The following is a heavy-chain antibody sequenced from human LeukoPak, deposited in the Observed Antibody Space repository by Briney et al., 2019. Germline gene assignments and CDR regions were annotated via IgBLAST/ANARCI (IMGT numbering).Heavy chain of an antibody. CDR1: GGTFSSYA. D-gene: IGHD2-21*02. CDR3: ARGPDVVVTAITYYYYGMDG. V-gene: IGHV1-69*13. Sequence: SVKVSCKASGGTFSSYAISWVRQAPGQGLEWMGGIIPIFGTANYAQKFQGRVTITADESTSTAYMELSSLRSEDTAVYYCARGPDVVVTAITYYYYGMDGWGQGTLVTVSS. CDR2: IIPIFGTA. J-gene: IGHJ6*02.